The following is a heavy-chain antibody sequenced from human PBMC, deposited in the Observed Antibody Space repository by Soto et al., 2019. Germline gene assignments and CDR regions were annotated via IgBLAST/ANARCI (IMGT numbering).Heavy chain of an antibody. V-gene: IGHV1-69*13. CDR2: IIPIFGTA. J-gene: IGHJ6*02. CDR1: GGTFSSYS. Sequence: SLQVSCKSSGGTFSSYSISWVRHAPGQGLEWMGGIIPIFGTANYAQKFQGRVTITADESTSTAYMELSSLRSEDTAVYYCARARRQLWPQSYYGMDVWGQGNKVTV. D-gene: IGHD5-18*01. CDR3: ARARRQLWPQSYYGMDV.